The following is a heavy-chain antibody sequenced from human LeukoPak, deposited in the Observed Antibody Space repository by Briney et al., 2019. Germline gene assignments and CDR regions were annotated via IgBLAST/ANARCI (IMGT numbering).Heavy chain of an antibody. CDR2: IYPDDSDT. D-gene: IGHD2-2*01. CDR1: GYSFINYW. V-gene: IGHV5-51*01. CDR3: SIGGDSSTSCYRCFNY. J-gene: IGHJ4*02. Sequence: GESLKISCERSGYSFINYWIGWVRQMPGKGLEWMGIIYPDDSDTRYSPSFQGQVTISADKSIGTAYLQWSSLKASDTAMYYCSIGGDSSTSCYRCFNYWGQGTLVTVSS.